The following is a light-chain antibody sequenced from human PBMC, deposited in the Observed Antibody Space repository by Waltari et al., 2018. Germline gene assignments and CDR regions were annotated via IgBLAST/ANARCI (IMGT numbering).Light chain of an antibody. CDR1: SSDIGSYNY. CDR3: SSYTRRTSVV. V-gene: IGLV2-14*01. Sequence: QTALTQPASVSGSPGQSITISCTGTSSDIGSYNYFSWYQQHPGEAPQLIIYEVTNRPSGVSNRFSGSQSGNTASLTISGLQAEDEADYYCSSYTRRTSVVFGGGTKLTVL. J-gene: IGLJ2*01. CDR2: EVT.